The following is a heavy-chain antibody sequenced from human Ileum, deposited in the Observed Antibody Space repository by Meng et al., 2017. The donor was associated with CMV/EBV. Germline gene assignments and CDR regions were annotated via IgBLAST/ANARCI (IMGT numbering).Heavy chain of an antibody. V-gene: IGHV3-15*01. CDR2: IKSKSGGGTT. D-gene: IGHD6-6*01. CDR1: GFTFSNVW. Sequence: GESLKISCEASGFTFSNVWMTWVRQAPGKGLEWVGRIKSKSGGGTTDYAAPVEGRFTISRDDSKNTLYLQMNSLKTDDTAVYYCSTIKGQQVVFAGYWGQGTLVTVSS. CDR3: STIKGQQVVFAGY. J-gene: IGHJ4*02.